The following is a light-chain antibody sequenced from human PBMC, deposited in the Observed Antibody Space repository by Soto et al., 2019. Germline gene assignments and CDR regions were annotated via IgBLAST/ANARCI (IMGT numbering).Light chain of an antibody. Sequence: ELVMTYCPARRSPSPGPRDTLSSTASQSVSSNLAWYQQKPGQAPRLLIYDASNRATGIPARFSGSGSGTDFTLTISSLEPEDFAVYYCQQYNILWTFGQGTKVDIK. CDR2: DAS. CDR3: QQYNILWT. V-gene: IGKV3D-15*01. J-gene: IGKJ1*01. CDR1: QSVSSN.